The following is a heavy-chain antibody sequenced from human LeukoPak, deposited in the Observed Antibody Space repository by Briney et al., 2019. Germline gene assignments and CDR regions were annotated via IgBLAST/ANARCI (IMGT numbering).Heavy chain of an antibody. D-gene: IGHD4-23*01. CDR3: ARAFPFDDYGGPDAFDS. CDR2: IYHGGST. CDR1: GGSISSGGYF. Sequence: PSQTLSLTCAVSGGSISSGGYFWSWIRQPPGKGLEWIGNIYHGGSTYYNPSLKSRVTISVDRTKNQFSLKLTSVTAADTAVYYCARAFPFDDYGGPDAFDSWGQGTMVTVSS. J-gene: IGHJ3*02. V-gene: IGHV4-30-2*01.